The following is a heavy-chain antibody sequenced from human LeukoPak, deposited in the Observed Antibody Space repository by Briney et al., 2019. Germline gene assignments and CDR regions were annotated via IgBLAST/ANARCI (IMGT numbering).Heavy chain of an antibody. CDR3: ARGRDSSPSPFDY. CDR1: GGSFSGYY. V-gene: IGHV4-34*01. J-gene: IGHJ4*02. CDR2: INHSGST. D-gene: IGHD3/OR15-3a*01. Sequence: SETLSLTCAVYGGSFSGYYWSWIRQPPGKGLEWIGEINHSGSTNYNPSLKSRVTISVDTSKNQFSLKLSSVTAVDTAVYYCARGRDSSPSPFDYWGQGTLVTVSS.